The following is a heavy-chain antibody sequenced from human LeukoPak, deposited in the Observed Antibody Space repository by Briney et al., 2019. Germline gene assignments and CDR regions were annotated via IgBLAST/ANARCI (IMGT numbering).Heavy chain of an antibody. CDR3: ARGNYSSGWYIDY. D-gene: IGHD6-19*01. Sequence: GGSLRLSCAASGFTFSSYDMHWVRQATGKGLEWVSAIGTAGDTYYPGSVKGRFTISRENAKNSLYLQMNSLRAEDTAVYYCARGNYSSGWYIDYWGQGTPGHRLL. CDR2: IGTAGDT. V-gene: IGHV3-13*01. CDR1: GFTFSSYD. J-gene: IGHJ4*02.